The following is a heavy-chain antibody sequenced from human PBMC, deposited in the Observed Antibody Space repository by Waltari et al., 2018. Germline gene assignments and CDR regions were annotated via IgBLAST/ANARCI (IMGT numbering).Heavy chain of an antibody. CDR1: GYTFTAYH. CDR3: ARDPGPIMGAPDL. V-gene: IGHV1-2*02. J-gene: IGHJ5*02. Sequence: QEQLVQSGSEVKKPGASVRVSCQASGYTFTAYHLHWFRQAPNPRCEWMVCFEPKKGDSESAANFLGRVTMARDTSINTVYLDLSGLRSDDTAIYFCARDPGPIMGAPDLWGQGTQVTVSS. CDR2: FEPKKGDS. D-gene: IGHD1-26*01.